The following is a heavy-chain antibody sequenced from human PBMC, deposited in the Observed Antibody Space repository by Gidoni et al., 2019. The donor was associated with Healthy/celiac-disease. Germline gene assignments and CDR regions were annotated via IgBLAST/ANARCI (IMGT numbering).Heavy chain of an antibody. Sequence: QVQLQESGPGLVKPSETLSLTCTVSGGSISSYYWSWIRQPPGKGLEWIGYIYYSGSTNYNPSLKSRVTISVDTSKNQFSLKLSSVTAADTAVYYCARAMTKRSFDPWGQGTLVTVSS. D-gene: IGHD4-17*01. V-gene: IGHV4-59*01. J-gene: IGHJ5*02. CDR3: ARAMTKRSFDP. CDR2: IYYSGST. CDR1: GGSISSYY.